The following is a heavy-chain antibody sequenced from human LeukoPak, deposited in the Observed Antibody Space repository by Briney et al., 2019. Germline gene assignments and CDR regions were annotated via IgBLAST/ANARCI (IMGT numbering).Heavy chain of an antibody. Sequence: PSETLSLTCAVYGGSFSGYYWSWIRQPPGKGLEWIGEINHSGSTNYNPSLKSRVTISVDTSKNQFSLKLSSVTAADAAVYYCARGVTPTTYNWLDPWGQGTLVTVSS. D-gene: IGHD2/OR15-2a*01. CDR3: ARGVTPTTYNWLDP. CDR1: GGSFSGYY. CDR2: INHSGST. V-gene: IGHV4-34*01. J-gene: IGHJ5*02.